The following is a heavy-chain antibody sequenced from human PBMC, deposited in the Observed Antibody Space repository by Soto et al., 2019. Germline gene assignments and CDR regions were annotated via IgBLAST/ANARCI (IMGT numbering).Heavy chain of an antibody. CDR2: IYSGGST. CDR3: ARDLRTLYGMDV. J-gene: IGHJ6*02. Sequence: EVQLVESGGGLIQPGGSLRLSCAASGFTVSSNYMSWVRQAPGKGLDWVSVIYSGGSTYYADSVKGRFTISRDNSKNTLYLQMNSLRAEDTAVYYCARDLRTLYGMDVWGQGTTVTVSS. CDR1: GFTVSSNY. V-gene: IGHV3-53*01.